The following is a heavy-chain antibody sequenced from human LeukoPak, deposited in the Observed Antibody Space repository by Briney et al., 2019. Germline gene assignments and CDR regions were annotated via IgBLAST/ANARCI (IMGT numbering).Heavy chain of an antibody. J-gene: IGHJ4*02. D-gene: IGHD2-8*01. Sequence: GGSLRLSCAASGFTFSNYAMTWVRQAPGKGLEWVSSISASGDGTHYLDSVKGRFTISRDNSKSTLYLQIDSLRAGDTAVYFCAKIVYFDSNGYFWFFDSWGQGTLVTVSS. CDR2: ISASGDGT. V-gene: IGHV3-23*01. CDR3: AKIVYFDSNGYFWFFDS. CDR1: GFTFSNYA.